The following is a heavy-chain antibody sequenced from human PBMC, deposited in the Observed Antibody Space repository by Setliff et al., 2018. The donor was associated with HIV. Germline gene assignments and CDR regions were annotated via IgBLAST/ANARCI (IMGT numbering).Heavy chain of an antibody. CDR3: ARDLDEAVKDADNYVPLDL. CDR1: GGTFNNYV. CDR2: IIPILDTT. V-gene: IGHV1-69*11. J-gene: IGHJ5*02. D-gene: IGHD3-16*01. Sequence: SVKVSCKAAGGTFNNYVFSWVRKAPGRGLEWIGTIIPILDTTNYAQKFQDRVTITTDESTSTAYIELRSLTSEDTAVYYCARDLDEAVKDADNYVPLDLWGQGTLVTVS.